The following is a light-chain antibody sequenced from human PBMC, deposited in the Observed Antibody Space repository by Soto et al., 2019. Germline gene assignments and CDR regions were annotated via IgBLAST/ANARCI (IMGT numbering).Light chain of an antibody. CDR2: NDY. V-gene: IGLV1-44*01. CDR1: TANIGSDS. J-gene: IGLJ2*01. Sequence: QSVLTQPPSASGTPGQRVTISCSGSTANIGSDSVHCYQQFPGAAPKLLIYNDYQRPSGVPDRFSASKSATSASLAISGLQSEDVAAYYCAAWDDNRNGVIFGGGTKLTVL. CDR3: AAWDDNRNGVI.